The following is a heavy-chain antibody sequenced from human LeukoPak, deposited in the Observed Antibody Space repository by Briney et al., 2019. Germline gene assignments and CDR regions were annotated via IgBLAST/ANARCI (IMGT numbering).Heavy chain of an antibody. CDR3: ARVGSSSWYDLLAFDI. Sequence: GGSLRLSCTASGFTFAGYAIHWVRRAPGKGLEWMAVISYDGNNEYLADSVKGRLTISRDNSKNTLYLQMNSLRAEDTAVYYCARVGSSSWYDLLAFDIWGQGTMVTVSS. J-gene: IGHJ3*02. V-gene: IGHV3-30-3*01. CDR2: ISYDGNNE. D-gene: IGHD6-13*01. CDR1: GFTFAGYA.